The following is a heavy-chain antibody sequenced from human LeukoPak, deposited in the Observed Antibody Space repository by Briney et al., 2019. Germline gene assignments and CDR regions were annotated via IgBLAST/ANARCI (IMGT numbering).Heavy chain of an antibody. D-gene: IGHD6-13*01. CDR3: ARGSSSPGDFDY. CDR2: INHSGST. CDR1: GGSFSGYY. Sequence: PSETLSLTCAVYGGSFSGYYWSWIRQPPGKGLEWIGEINHSGSTNYNPSLKSRVTISVDTSKNQFSLKLSSVTAADTAVYYCARGSSSPGDFDYWGQGTLVTVSS. J-gene: IGHJ4*02. V-gene: IGHV4-34*01.